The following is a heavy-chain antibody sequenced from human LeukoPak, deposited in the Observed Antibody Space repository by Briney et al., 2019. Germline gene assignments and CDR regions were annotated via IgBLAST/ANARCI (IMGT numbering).Heavy chain of an antibody. CDR1: GSTFSSYS. CDR3: ARLTYYYDSSGLGQDY. CDR2: ISSSSSYI. V-gene: IGHV3-21*01. J-gene: IGHJ4*02. D-gene: IGHD3-22*01. Sequence: GGSLRLSCAASGSTFSSYSMNWVRQAPGKGLEWVSSISSSSSYIYYADSVKGRFTISRDNAKNSLYLQMNSLRAEDTAVYYCARLTYYYDSSGLGQDYWGQGTLVTVSS.